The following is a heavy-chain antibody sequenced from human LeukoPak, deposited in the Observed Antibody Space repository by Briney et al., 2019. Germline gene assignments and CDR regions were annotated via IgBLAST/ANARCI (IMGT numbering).Heavy chain of an antibody. CDR3: ARDARGSGSYPYHFDY. CDR1: GFTFSTYV. D-gene: IGHD3-10*01. CDR2: ISGGGGRT. J-gene: IGHJ4*02. Sequence: PGGSLRLSCAVSGFTFSTYVMSWVRQAPGKGLEWVSGISGGGGRTYYADSVKGRFTISRDNSKNTLYLQMNSLRAEDTAVYYCARDARGSGSYPYHFDYWGQGTLVTVSS. V-gene: IGHV3-23*01.